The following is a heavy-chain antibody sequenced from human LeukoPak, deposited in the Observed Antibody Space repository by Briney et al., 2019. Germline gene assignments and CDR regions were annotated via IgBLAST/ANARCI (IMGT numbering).Heavy chain of an antibody. Sequence: PSETLSLTCAVYGGSFSGYYWSWIRQPPGKGLEGIGEINHSGSTNYNPSLKSRVTISVDTSKNQFSLKLSSVTAADTAVYYCARERVAARPFDYWGQGTLVTVSS. J-gene: IGHJ4*02. CDR3: ARERVAARPFDY. CDR1: GGSFSGYY. CDR2: INHSGST. V-gene: IGHV4-34*01. D-gene: IGHD6-6*01.